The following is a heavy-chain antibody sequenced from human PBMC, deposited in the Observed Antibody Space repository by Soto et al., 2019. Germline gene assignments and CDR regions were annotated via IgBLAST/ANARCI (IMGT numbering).Heavy chain of an antibody. CDR3: AREGGFLNDDGDYGGGYCDY. CDR1: GYSFTSYW. J-gene: IGHJ4*02. D-gene: IGHD4-17*01. CDR2: IYPGDSDT. V-gene: IGHV5-51*01. Sequence: GESLKISCKGSGYSFTSYWIGSVRQMPGKGLEWMGIIYPGDSDTRYSPSFQGQVTISADKSISTAYLQWSSLKASDTAMYYCAREGGFLNDDGDYGGGYCDYWGQGTLVTVS.